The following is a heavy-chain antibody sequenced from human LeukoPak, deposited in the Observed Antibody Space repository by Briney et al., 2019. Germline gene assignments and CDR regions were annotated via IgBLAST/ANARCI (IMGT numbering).Heavy chain of an antibody. CDR3: ARHIVVVVAATSNWFDP. Sequence: SETLSLTCTVSGYSISSGYYWGWIRQPPGKGLEWIGSIYYSGSTYYNPSLKSRVTISVDTSKNQFSLKLSSVTAADTAVYYCARHIVVVVAATSNWFDPWGQGTLVTVSS. CDR1: GYSISSGYY. J-gene: IGHJ5*02. D-gene: IGHD2-15*01. V-gene: IGHV4-38-2*02. CDR2: IYYSGST.